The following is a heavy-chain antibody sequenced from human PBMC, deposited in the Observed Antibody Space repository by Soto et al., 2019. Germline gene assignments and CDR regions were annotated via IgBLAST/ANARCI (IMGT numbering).Heavy chain of an antibody. D-gene: IGHD1-26*01. CDR2: ISGSGGST. CDR1: GFTFSSYV. Sequence: GGSLRLSCAASGFTFSSYVMNWVRQAPGKGLEWVSGISGSGGSTNYADSVKGRFTISRDNSKNTLYLRINSLRAEDTAFYYCSKSRYSGSYHGYFQHWGQGTLVTVSS. J-gene: IGHJ1*01. V-gene: IGHV3-23*01. CDR3: SKSRYSGSYHGYFQH.